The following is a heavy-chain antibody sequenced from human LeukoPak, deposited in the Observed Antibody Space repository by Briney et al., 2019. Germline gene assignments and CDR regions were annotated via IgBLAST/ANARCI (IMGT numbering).Heavy chain of an antibody. CDR1: GNYW. Sequence: GGCLRLSCAASGNYWMHWVRQAPGKGLVWVSHINSDGSWTSYADSVKGRFTISKDNAKNTVYLQMNSLRAEDTAVYYCVSFYETYWGRGTLVTVSS. CDR2: INSDGSWT. J-gene: IGHJ4*02. V-gene: IGHV3-74*01. CDR3: VSFYETY. D-gene: IGHD2/OR15-2a*01.